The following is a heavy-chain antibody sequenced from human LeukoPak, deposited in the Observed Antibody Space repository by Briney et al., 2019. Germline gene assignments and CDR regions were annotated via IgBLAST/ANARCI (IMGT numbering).Heavy chain of an antibody. D-gene: IGHD7-27*01. J-gene: IGHJ4*02. CDR3: GREDWGSGFH. V-gene: IGHV4-34*01. CDR2: INHSGST. Sequence: SETLSLTCAVYGGSFSGYYWSWIRQPPGKGLEWIGEINHSGSTNYNPSLKSRVTISVDTSKNQFSLNLSSVTPEDTAVYYCGREDWGSGFHWGQGTLVTVSS. CDR1: GGSFSGYY.